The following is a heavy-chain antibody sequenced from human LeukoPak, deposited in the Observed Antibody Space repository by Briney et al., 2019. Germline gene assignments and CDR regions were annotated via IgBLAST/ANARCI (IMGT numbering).Heavy chain of an antibody. CDR2: IYSGGST. CDR3: ARDVVLGSGSCAS. J-gene: IGHJ4*02. D-gene: IGHD3-10*01. V-gene: IGHV3-53*01. CDR1: GFTVSSNY. Sequence: GGSLRLSCAPSGFTVSSNYMSWVRQAPGKGLEWVSVIYSGGSTYYADSVKGRFTISRDNSKNTLYLQMNRRRADDTAVYFCARDVVLGSGSCASWGQGTLVTVSA.